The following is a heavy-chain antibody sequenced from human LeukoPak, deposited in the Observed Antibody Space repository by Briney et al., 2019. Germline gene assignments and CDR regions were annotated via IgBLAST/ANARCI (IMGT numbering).Heavy chain of an antibody. Sequence: GGSLRLSCAASGFTFSSYWMHWVRQALGKGLVWVSRINTDGSYTSYADSVKGRFTISRDNAKNTLYLQMNSLRAEDTAVYYCARNFHDFWSGYYGPSDYWGQGTLVTVSS. D-gene: IGHD3-3*01. V-gene: IGHV3-74*01. CDR1: GFTFSSYW. CDR3: ARNFHDFWSGYYGPSDY. J-gene: IGHJ4*02. CDR2: INTDGSYT.